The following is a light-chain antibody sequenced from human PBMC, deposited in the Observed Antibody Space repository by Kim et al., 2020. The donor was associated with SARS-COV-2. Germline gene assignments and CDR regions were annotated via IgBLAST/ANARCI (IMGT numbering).Light chain of an antibody. CDR1: RSNIGNNP. CDR2: DND. CDR3: ATWDSSLSVGV. Sequence: QSVLTQPPSVSAAPGHKVTISCSGSRSNIGNNPVSWYQQFPGTAPRRITYDNDKRPSGIPDRFSSSKSGTSATLGITGLRTGDEADYYCATWDSSLSVGVFGGGTKVTVL. V-gene: IGLV1-51*01. J-gene: IGLJ3*02.